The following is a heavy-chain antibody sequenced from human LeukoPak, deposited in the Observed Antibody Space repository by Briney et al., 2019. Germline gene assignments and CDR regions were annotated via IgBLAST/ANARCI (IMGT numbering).Heavy chain of an antibody. CDR3: ARCGSLGYCSGGSCPPFDY. CDR2: ISCSGST. CDR1: GVFISSYY. J-gene: IGHJ4*01. Sequence: SETLSLTCTVSGVFISSYYWSWIRQPPGKGLEWIGYISCSGSTNYNPSLKSRVTISLDTSKNQFSLRLSSVTAADTAVYYCARCGSLGYCSGGSCPPFDYWGQGTLVTVSS. V-gene: IGHV4-59*01. D-gene: IGHD2-15*01.